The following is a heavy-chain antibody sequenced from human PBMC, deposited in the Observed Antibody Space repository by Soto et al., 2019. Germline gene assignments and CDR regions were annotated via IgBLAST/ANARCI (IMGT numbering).Heavy chain of an antibody. CDR1: GFSLSTSGVG. CDR3: ARSRAAWVNAYDI. D-gene: IGHD1-26*01. V-gene: IGHV2-5*02. Sequence: QITLKESGPTLVKPTQTLTLTCTYSGFSLSTSGVGVGWIRQPPGKALEWLAIFFWDDDTRYSLSLKSRLTITKDTSRRQVVLTMTNVDPTDTGTYYCARSRAAWVNAYDIWGQGTMVSVSP. CDR2: FFWDDDT. J-gene: IGHJ3*02.